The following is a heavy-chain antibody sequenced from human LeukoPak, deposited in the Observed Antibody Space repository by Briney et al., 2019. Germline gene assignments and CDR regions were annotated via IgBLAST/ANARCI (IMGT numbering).Heavy chain of an antibody. CDR1: GYTFTGYY. D-gene: IGHD4-17*01. CDR2: INPNSGGT. CDR3: ARSDYGDYPNWFDP. V-gene: IGHV1-2*04. J-gene: IGHJ5*02. Sequence: ASVKVSCKASGYTFTGYYMHWVRQAPGQGLEWVGWINPNSGGTNYAQKFQGWVTMTRDTSISTAYMELSRLRSDDTAVYYCARSDYGDYPNWFDPWGQGILVTVSS.